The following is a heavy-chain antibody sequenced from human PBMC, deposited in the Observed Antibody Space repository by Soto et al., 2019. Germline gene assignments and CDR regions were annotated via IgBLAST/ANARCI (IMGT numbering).Heavy chain of an antibody. CDR1: GFTFDDYA. CDR2: INWNSGSI. J-gene: IGHJ1*01. Sequence: GGSLRLSCAASGFTFDDYAMHWVRQVPGKGLEWVSGINWNSGSIGYGDSVKGRFAISRDNAKNSLHLQMNSLSAEDTAFYYCAKDESINWYSGHFRHWGQGTQVTVSS. V-gene: IGHV3-9*01. CDR3: AKDESINWYSGHFRH. D-gene: IGHD6-13*01.